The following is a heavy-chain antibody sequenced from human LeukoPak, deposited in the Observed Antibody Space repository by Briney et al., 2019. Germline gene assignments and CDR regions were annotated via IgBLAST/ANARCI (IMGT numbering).Heavy chain of an antibody. CDR1: GGSISSHY. D-gene: IGHD5-24*01. J-gene: IGHJ4*02. CDR3: ARDRDGYSHFDY. Sequence: SETLSPTCTVSGGSISSHYWSWIRQPPGKGLEWIGYIYYSGSTNYNPSLKSRVTISVDTSKNQFSLKLSSVTAADTAVYYCARDRDGYSHFDYWGQGTLVTVSS. CDR2: IYYSGST. V-gene: IGHV4-59*11.